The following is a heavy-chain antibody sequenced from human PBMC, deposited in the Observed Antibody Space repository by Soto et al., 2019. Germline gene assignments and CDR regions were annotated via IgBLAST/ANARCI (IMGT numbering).Heavy chain of an antibody. CDR3: AKRRGAGGHFDY. Sequence: DVQLLESGGGLVQPEGSLRLSCAASGFTFSSYAMGWVRQGPGKGLEWVAVVSIGGSTHYADSVRGRFTISRDNSKNTLSLQTNSLTAEDTAVYCCAKRRGAGGHFDYWGQGALVTVSS. CDR2: VSIGGST. CDR1: GFTFSSYA. D-gene: IGHD2-15*01. V-gene: IGHV3-23*01. J-gene: IGHJ4*02.